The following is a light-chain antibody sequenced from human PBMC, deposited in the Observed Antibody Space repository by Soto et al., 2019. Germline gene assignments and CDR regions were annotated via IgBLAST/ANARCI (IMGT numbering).Light chain of an antibody. CDR1: QGIRSE. J-gene: IGKJ4*01. CDR2: TAS. Sequence: ALQMTQSPSSLSASVGDRVTITCRASQGIRSELGWYQQKPGKAPNLLIYTASTLQSGVPSRFRGSGSGTHFLLPISSRQPEDFATYYCIKDYNSPRTFGGGTRVEIK. CDR3: IKDYNSPRT. V-gene: IGKV1-6*01.